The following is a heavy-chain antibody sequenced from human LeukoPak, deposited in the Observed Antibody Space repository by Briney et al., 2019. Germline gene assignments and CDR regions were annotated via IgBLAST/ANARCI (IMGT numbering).Heavy chain of an antibody. J-gene: IGHJ4*02. V-gene: IGHV3-23*01. CDR3: ARDPTYYYDLMGLDY. D-gene: IGHD3-22*01. Sequence: GGSLRLSCAAYGFTFSSYAMSWVRQAPGKGLEWVSDINGSGGSTYYADSVTGRFTISRDNAKNSLYLQMNSLRAEDTAVYYCARDPTYYYDLMGLDYWGQGTLVTVSS. CDR2: INGSGGST. CDR1: GFTFSSYA.